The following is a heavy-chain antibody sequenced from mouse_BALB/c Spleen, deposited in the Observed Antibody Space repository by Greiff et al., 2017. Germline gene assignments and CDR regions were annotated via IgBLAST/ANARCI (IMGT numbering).Heavy chain of an antibody. J-gene: IGHJ3*01. V-gene: IGHV3-6*02. Sequence: EVKLQESGPGLVKPSQSLSLTCSVTGYSITSGYYWNWIRQFPGNILEWMGYISYDGSNNYNPSLKKRISITRDTSKNQLFLKLNSVTTEDTATYYCARDREGYWFAYWGQGTLVTVSA. CDR1: GYSITSGYY. CDR2: ISYDGSN. CDR3: ARDREGYWFAY.